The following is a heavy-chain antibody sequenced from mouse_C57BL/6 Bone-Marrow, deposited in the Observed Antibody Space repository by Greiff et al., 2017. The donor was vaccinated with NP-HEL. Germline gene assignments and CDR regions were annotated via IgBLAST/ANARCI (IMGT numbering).Heavy chain of an antibody. V-gene: IGHV1-26*01. CDR3: ARYIYDGYPWFAY. Sequence: EVQLQQSGPELVKPGASVKISCKASGYTFTDYYMNWVKQSHGKSLEWIGDINPNNGGTSYNQKFKGKATLTVDKSSSTAYMELRSLTSEDSAVYYCARYIYDGYPWFAYWGQGTLVTVSA. CDR1: GYTFTDYY. D-gene: IGHD2-3*01. CDR2: INPNNGGT. J-gene: IGHJ3*01.